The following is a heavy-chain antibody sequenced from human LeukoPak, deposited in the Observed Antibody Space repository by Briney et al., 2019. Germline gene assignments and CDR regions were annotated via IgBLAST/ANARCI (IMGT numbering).Heavy chain of an antibody. CDR1: GFTFENFG. CDR3: AKGHTIFGVVPDILDI. V-gene: IGHV3-9*01. J-gene: IGHJ3*02. D-gene: IGHD3-3*01. Sequence: PGGSLRLSCAASGFTFENFGMDWVRQGPGKGLEWVAGITGDSGSTVYADSVEGRFTISRDNVKNSVYLQMGSLRLEDADLYYCAKGHTIFGVVPDILDIWGKGTTVIVSS. CDR2: ITGDSGST.